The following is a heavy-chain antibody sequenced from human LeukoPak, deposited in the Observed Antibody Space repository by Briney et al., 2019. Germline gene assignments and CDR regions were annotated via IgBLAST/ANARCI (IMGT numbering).Heavy chain of an antibody. Sequence: VASVKVSCKASGYTFTSYYMHWVRQVPGQGLEWMGWMNPNSGNTGYAQKFQGRVTMTRNTSISTAYMELSSLRSEDTAVYYCARYYYDFWSGYGDAFDIWGQGTMVTVSS. CDR1: GYTFTSYY. V-gene: IGHV1-8*02. CDR2: MNPNSGNT. J-gene: IGHJ3*02. D-gene: IGHD3-3*01. CDR3: ARYYYDFWSGYGDAFDI.